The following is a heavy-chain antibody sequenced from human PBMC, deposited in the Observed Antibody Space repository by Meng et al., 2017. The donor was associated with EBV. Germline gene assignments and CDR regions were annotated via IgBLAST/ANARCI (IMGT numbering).Heavy chain of an antibody. Sequence: QVLLRQWGAGLLQPSETLFLSCAVYGGSFTDYYWSWILQAPGPSLEWIGEVSHSGRTRYNPSLKSRVSMSADVSKKQFSLKMKSVTAADTGVYFCARVGYSVHDVSFEDFWGQGTLVTVSS. D-gene: IGHD5/OR15-5a*01. CDR3: ARVGYSVHDVSFEDF. CDR2: VSHSGRT. J-gene: IGHJ4*02. V-gene: IGHV4-34*01. CDR1: GGSFTDYY.